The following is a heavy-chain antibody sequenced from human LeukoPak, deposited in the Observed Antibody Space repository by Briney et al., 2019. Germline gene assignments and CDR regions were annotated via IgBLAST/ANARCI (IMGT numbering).Heavy chain of an antibody. D-gene: IGHD3-3*01. J-gene: IGHJ6*03. V-gene: IGHV4-34*01. CDR1: GGSFSSYY. CDR3: ARARRYDFWSGYPTYYYYYMDV. Sequence: KPSETLSLTCAVYGGSFSSYYWSWIRQPPGKGLEWIGEINHSGSTNYNPSLKSRVTISVDTSKNQFSLKLSSVTAADTAVYYCARARRYDFWSGYPTYYYYYMDVWGKGTTVTVSS. CDR2: INHSGST.